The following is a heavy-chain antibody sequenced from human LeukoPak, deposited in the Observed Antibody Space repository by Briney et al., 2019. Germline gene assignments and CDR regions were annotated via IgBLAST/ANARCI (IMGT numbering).Heavy chain of an antibody. V-gene: IGHV3-48*03. CDR1: GFTFSSYE. CDR2: ISSSGRTI. D-gene: IGHD5-18*01. Sequence: PGGSLRLSCAASGFTFSSYEMNWVRQAPGKGLEWISYISSSGRTIYYADSVKGRFTISRDNAKNSLYLQMNSLRAEDTAVYYCARGDEYSYGFGYWGQGTLVTVSS. J-gene: IGHJ4*02. CDR3: ARGDEYSYGFGY.